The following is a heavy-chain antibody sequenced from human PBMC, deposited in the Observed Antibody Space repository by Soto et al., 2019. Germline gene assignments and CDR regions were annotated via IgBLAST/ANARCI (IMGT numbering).Heavy chain of an antibody. CDR1: GGTFSSYA. CDR2: IIPIFGTA. CDR3: ARNPSSITGTTPFDY. D-gene: IGHD1-20*01. V-gene: IGHV1-69*01. J-gene: IGHJ4*02. Sequence: QVQLVQSGAEVKKPGSSVKVSCKASGGTFSSYAISWVRQAPGQGLEWMGGIIPIFGTANYAQKFQGRVTITADESTSTAYMELSSLRSDDTAVYYCARNPSSITGTTPFDYWGQGTLVTVSS.